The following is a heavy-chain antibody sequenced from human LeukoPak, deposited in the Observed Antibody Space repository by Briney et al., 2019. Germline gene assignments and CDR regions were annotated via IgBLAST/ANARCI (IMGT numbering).Heavy chain of an antibody. J-gene: IGHJ6*02. Sequence: GGSLRLSCAASEFTLSSYWMTWVRQAPGKGLEWVANIKQDGSEKYYVDSVKGRFTISRDNAKNSLYLQMNSLRAEDTAVYYCARCTGVVAPYYYYYGMDVWGQGTAVTVSS. CDR2: IKQDGSEK. CDR1: EFTLSSYW. D-gene: IGHD3-3*01. CDR3: ARCTGVVAPYYYYYGMDV. V-gene: IGHV3-7*01.